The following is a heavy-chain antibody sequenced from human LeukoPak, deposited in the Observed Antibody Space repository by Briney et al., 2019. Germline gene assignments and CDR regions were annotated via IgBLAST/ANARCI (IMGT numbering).Heavy chain of an antibody. J-gene: IGHJ5*02. CDR1: GGTFSSYA. Sequence: GASVKVSCKASGGTFSSYAISWVRQAPGQGLEWMGGIIPIFGTANYAQKFQGRVTITADESTSTAYMELSSLRSEDTAVYYCAREGPFEYSSSSGWFDPWGQGTLVTVSS. D-gene: IGHD6-6*01. CDR2: IIPIFGTA. V-gene: IGHV1-69*13. CDR3: AREGPFEYSSSSGWFDP.